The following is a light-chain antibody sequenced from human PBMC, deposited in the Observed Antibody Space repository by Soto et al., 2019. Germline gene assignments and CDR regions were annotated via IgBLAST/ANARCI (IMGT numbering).Light chain of an antibody. CDR1: SGSIATNY. J-gene: IGLJ2*01. CDR2: EDT. CDR3: QSYDGSNPDVV. Sequence: NFMLTQPHSVSESPGKTVTISCTGSSGSIATNYVQWYQQRPGSAPTTVIYEDTQRPSGVPERFSGSIDSSSTSASLTISGLQTEDEADYYCQSYDGSNPDVVFGGGTKLTVL. V-gene: IGLV6-57*02.